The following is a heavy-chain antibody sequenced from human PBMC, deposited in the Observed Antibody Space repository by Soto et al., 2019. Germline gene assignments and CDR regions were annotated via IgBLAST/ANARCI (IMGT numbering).Heavy chain of an antibody. Sequence: XTLSLPCSVSGGSLSSSPYHWGWIRQPPGKGLEWIGSLSYSGSTYYNTSLESRVTISVDTSKNHFSLRLTSVIAEDTAVYYCARPVGSSSGYNWFDPWGQGTLVTVSA. J-gene: IGHJ5*02. CDR3: ARPVGSSSGYNWFDP. D-gene: IGHD6-6*01. CDR2: LSYSGST. CDR1: GGSLSSSPYH. V-gene: IGHV4-39*02.